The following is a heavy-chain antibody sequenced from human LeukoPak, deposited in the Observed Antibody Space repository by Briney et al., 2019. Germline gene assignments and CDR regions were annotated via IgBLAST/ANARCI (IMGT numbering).Heavy chain of an antibody. CDR3: ARAGMGSSFDY. Sequence: SETLSLTCTVSGGSISSGSYYWSWIRQPAGKGLEWIGRIYTSGSTNYNPSLKSRVTISVDTSKNQFSLKLTSVTAADTAVYFCARAGMGSSFDYWGQGTLVTVSS. CDR2: IYTSGST. V-gene: IGHV4-61*02. D-gene: IGHD6-13*01. CDR1: GGSISSGSYY. J-gene: IGHJ4*02.